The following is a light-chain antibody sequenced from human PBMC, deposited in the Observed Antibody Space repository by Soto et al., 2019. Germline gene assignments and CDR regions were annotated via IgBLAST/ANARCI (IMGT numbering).Light chain of an antibody. J-gene: IGKJ2*01. Sequence: DVPMTQSPSSLSASVGDRVTITCRASQSINTYLTWYQQKPGKAPNLLIYAASSLQSGVPSRFSGSGSGTDYTLTISSLQPEDFATYYCQQSYIIPYTFGQGTNLEIK. CDR1: QSINTY. V-gene: IGKV1-39*01. CDR3: QQSYIIPYT. CDR2: AAS.